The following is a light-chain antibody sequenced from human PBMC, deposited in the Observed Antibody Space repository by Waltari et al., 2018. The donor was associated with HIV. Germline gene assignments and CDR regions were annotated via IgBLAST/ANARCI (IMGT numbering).Light chain of an antibody. CDR2: DAY. J-gene: IGKJ4*01. CDR1: QSISTY. V-gene: IGKV3-11*01. CDR3: QQRSNWPRPT. Sequence: EIVLTQSPATLSLSPGESATLPCRASQSISTYLAWYQQKPGQAPRLLIFDAYNRATGIPARFSGSGSGTDFTLTISSLEPEDFAVYYCQQRSNWPRPTFGGGTKVEIK.